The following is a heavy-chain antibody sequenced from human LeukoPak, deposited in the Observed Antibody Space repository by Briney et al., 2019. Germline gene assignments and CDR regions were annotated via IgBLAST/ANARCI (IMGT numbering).Heavy chain of an antibody. V-gene: IGHV4-59*08. CDR2: TYYGGTT. D-gene: IGHD5-24*01. CDR1: GASGTGTY. J-gene: IGHJ5*01. CDR3: ARLGLYDGYTHDS. Sequence: SETLSLTCSVSGASGTGTYWSWVRQTPGKGLEWIAYTYYGGTTEYNPSLKSRATISVDTSKNHFSLDLRSVTAADTAVYFCARLGLYDGYTHDSWGQGTLVTVSS.